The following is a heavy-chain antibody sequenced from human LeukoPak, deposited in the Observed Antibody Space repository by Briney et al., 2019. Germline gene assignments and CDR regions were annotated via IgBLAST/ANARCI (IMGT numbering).Heavy chain of an antibody. Sequence: ASVKVSCKTSGYTFTNYGISWVRQAPGLGLEWMAWISAYNGNTNYAQKVQGRVTMTTDTSTSTAYMELRSLRFDGTAVYYCARDQSVRLLQTSSTYFKHVFAIWGQGSMVTVSS. J-gene: IGHJ3*02. D-gene: IGHD6-13*01. CDR1: GYTFTNYG. CDR3: ARDQSVRLLQTSSTYFKHVFAI. V-gene: IGHV1-18*01. CDR2: ISAYNGNT.